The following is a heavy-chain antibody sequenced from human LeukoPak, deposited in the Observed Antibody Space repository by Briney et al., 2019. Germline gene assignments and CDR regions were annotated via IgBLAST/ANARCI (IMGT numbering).Heavy chain of an antibody. Sequence: PGGSLRLSCASSGFTFSSYWMSWVRQAPGKGLEWVANINEDGSGKNYVDSVKGRFTISRDNAEKSLYLQMNSLRVEDTAVYYCARDVTAQKQEFDYWGQGTLVTVSP. V-gene: IGHV3-7*01. J-gene: IGHJ4*02. CDR3: ARDVTAQKQEFDY. CDR1: GFTFSSYW. CDR2: INEDGSGK. D-gene: IGHD5-18*01.